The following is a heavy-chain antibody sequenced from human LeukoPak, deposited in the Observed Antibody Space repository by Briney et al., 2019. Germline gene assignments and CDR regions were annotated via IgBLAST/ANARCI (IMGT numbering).Heavy chain of an antibody. D-gene: IGHD6-19*01. CDR1: GFTFSSYA. J-gene: IGHJ4*02. Sequence: GGSLRLSCAASGFTFSSYAMHWVRQAPGKGLEWVAVISYDGSNKYYADSVKGRFTISRDNSKNTLYLQMNSLRAEDTAVYYCARERAVAGPSNFDYWGQGTLVTVSS. CDR3: ARERAVAGPSNFDY. V-gene: IGHV3-30-3*01. CDR2: ISYDGSNK.